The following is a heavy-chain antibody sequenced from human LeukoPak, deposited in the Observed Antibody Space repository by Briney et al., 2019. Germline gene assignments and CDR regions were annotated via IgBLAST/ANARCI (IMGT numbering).Heavy chain of an antibody. CDR3: VSAIRGSPIDY. V-gene: IGHV3-7*01. J-gene: IGHJ4*02. CDR2: IKTDGSET. Sequence: PGGSLRLSCAASEFSFSNYWMGWVRQAPGKGLACVANIKTDGSETYYVDSVKGRFTISRDNAKNSLFLQMNSLRAEDTAIYYCVSAIRGSPIDYWGQGTLVSVPS. CDR1: EFSFSNYW. D-gene: IGHD3-10*01.